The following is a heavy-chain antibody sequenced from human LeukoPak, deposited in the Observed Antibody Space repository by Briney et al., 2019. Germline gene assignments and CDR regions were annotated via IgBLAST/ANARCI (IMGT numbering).Heavy chain of an antibody. CDR2: MNPNSGNT. CDR1: GYTFTSYD. J-gene: IGHJ4*02. Sequence: GASVKVSCKASGYTFTSYDINWVRQATGQGLEWMGWMNPNSGNTGYAQKFQGRVTITRNTSISTAYMELSSLRSEDTAVYYCVRDAYGSGKGYFDYWGQGTLVTVSS. V-gene: IGHV1-8*03. CDR3: VRDAYGSGKGYFDY. D-gene: IGHD3-10*01.